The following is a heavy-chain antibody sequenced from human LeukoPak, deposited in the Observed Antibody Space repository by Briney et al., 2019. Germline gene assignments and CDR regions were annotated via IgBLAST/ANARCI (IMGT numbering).Heavy chain of an antibody. CDR1: GDSITSGDYY. D-gene: IGHD1-26*01. V-gene: IGHV4-30-4*08. CDR2: MHYTGNT. CDR3: ARHLSGSSWFDP. J-gene: IGHJ5*02. Sequence: PSQTLSLTCTVSGDSITSGDYYWTWIRQPPGKGLEWVAYMHYTGNTYYNSSLKSRLTISVDTSENQFSLRLSFVTAADTAIYYCARHLSGSSWFDPWGQGTLVTVSS.